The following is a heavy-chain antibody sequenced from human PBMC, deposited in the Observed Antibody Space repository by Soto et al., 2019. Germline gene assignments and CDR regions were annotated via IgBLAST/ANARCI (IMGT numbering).Heavy chain of an antibody. CDR2: ISYDGSNK. V-gene: IGHV3-30*18. Sequence: QVQLVESGGGVVQPGRSLRLSCAASGFTFSSCGMHWVRQAPGKGLEWVAVISYDGSNKYYADSVKGRFTISRDNSKNTLYLQMNSLRAEDTAVYYCAKDFEERVAVAGTPDYWGQGTLVTVSS. D-gene: IGHD6-19*01. CDR3: AKDFEERVAVAGTPDY. J-gene: IGHJ4*02. CDR1: GFTFSSCG.